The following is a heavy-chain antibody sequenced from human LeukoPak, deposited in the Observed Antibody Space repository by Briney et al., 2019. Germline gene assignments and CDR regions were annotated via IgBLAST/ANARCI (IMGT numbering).Heavy chain of an antibody. CDR2: MNPNSGNT. J-gene: IGHJ5*02. Sequence: ASVKVSCKASGSTFTSYDINWVRQATGQGLEWMGWMNPNSGNTGYAQKFQGRVTMTRNTSISTAYMELSSLRSEDTAVYYCARGGEQQLVGYPWGQGTLVTVSS. CDR3: ARGGEQQLVGYP. CDR1: GSTFTSYD. D-gene: IGHD6-13*01. V-gene: IGHV1-8*01.